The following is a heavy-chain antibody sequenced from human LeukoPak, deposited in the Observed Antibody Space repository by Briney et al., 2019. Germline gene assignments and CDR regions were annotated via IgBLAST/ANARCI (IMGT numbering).Heavy chain of an antibody. CDR1: GFSFCHYW. D-gene: IGHD2-2*01. CDR3: AVNVPPDY. V-gene: IGHV3-7*01. CDR2: IKQDGSEM. Sequence: GGSLRLSCAASGFSFCHYWMTWVRQAPGKGLEWVANIKQDGSEMYYVDSVKGRFTISRDNTKNSLYLQMNSLRPEDTAVYYCAVNVPPDYWGQGTLVTVSS. J-gene: IGHJ4*02.